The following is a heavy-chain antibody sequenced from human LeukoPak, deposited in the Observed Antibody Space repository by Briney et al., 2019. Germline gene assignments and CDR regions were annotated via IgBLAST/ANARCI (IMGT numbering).Heavy chain of an antibody. CDR2: IYYSGST. CDR1: GGSISSGDYY. Sequence: SETLSLTCTVSGGSISSGDYYWSWIRQPPGKGLEWIGYIYYSGSTYYNPSLKSRVTILVDTSKNQFSLKLSSVTAADTAVYYCARGRLYYDSSGYYPNFDYWGQGTLVTVSS. J-gene: IGHJ4*02. V-gene: IGHV4-30-4*08. D-gene: IGHD3-22*01. CDR3: ARGRLYYDSSGYYPNFDY.